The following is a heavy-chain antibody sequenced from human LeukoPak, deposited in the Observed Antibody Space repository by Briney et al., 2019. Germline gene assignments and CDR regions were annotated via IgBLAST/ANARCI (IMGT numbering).Heavy chain of an antibody. CDR3: ARAWDTVTTGGDY. CDR1: GFTFSSYG. D-gene: IGHD4-17*01. J-gene: IGHJ4*02. Sequence: PGESLRLSCAASGFTFSSYGMHWVRQAPGKGLEWVAFIRYDGSNKYYADSVKGRFTISRDNSKNTLYLQMNSLRAEDTAVYYCARAWDTVTTGGDYWGQGTLVTVSS. CDR2: IRYDGSNK. V-gene: IGHV3-30*02.